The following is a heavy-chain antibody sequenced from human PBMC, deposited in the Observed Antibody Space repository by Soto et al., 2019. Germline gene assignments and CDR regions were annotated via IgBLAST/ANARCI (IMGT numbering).Heavy chain of an antibody. Sequence: QVQLVQSGAEVKKSGASVKVSCKVSGYTFTSHDINWVRQATGQGLEWMGWMNPNSGNTGYAQKFQGRVTMTRNTSISTAYMELSSLRSEDTAVYYCARWDYGDYARFDYWGQGTLVTVSS. V-gene: IGHV1-8*01. CDR2: MNPNSGNT. CDR3: ARWDYGDYARFDY. D-gene: IGHD4-17*01. J-gene: IGHJ4*02. CDR1: GYTFTSHD.